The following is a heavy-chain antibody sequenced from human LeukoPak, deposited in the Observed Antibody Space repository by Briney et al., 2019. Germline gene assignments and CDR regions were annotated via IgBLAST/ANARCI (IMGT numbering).Heavy chain of an antibody. CDR2: ISYDGSNK. Sequence: GGSLRLSCAASGFTFSSYAMHWVRQAPGKGLEWVAVISYDGSNKYYADSVKGRFTISRDNSKNTLYLQMNSLRAEDTAVYYCAKVKMWFGYCGGDCSPRFDYWGQGTLVTVSS. V-gene: IGHV3-30-3*01. J-gene: IGHJ4*02. D-gene: IGHD2-21*02. CDR1: GFTFSSYA. CDR3: AKVKMWFGYCGGDCSPRFDY.